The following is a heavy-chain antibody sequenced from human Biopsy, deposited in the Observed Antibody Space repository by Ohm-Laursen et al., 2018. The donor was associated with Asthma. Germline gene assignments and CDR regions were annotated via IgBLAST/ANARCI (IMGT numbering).Heavy chain of an antibody. J-gene: IGHJ4*02. CDR1: GDSITSGGCC. V-gene: IGHV4-31*03. CDR2: IHHSGTS. Sequence: SQTLSLTCTVSGDSITSGGCCWNWIRQHPGKGQEWIGYIHHSGTSYFNPSLKSRVSFSRDTSKNQFSLRLSSVTAADTAMYYCARIPRRSGSYFVDYWGQGTLVTVSS. D-gene: IGHD3-22*01. CDR3: ARIPRRSGSYFVDY.